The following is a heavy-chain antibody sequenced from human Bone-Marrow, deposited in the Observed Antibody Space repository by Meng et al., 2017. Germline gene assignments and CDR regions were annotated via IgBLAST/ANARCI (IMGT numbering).Heavy chain of an antibody. CDR1: GFTFSSYE. CDR2: ISSSGSTI. J-gene: IGHJ4*02. V-gene: IGHV3-48*03. D-gene: IGHD1-26*01. Sequence: GGSLRLSCAASGFTFSSYEMNWVRQAPGEGLEWVSYISSSGSTIYYADSVKGRFTISRDNAKNSLYLQMNSLRAEDTAVYYCARGLGWELLMYEPDYWGQGTLVTVSS. CDR3: ARGLGWELLMYEPDY.